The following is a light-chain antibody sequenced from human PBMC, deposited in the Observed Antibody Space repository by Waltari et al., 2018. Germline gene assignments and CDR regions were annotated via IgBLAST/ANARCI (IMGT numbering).Light chain of an antibody. CDR1: KLGDKY. J-gene: IGLJ2*01. Sequence: SYELTQPPSVSVSPGQTASITCSGEKLGDKYVCWYQQKPGQSPVLVIYQDTKRPSGIPERCSGSNSGNTATLTISGTQAMDEADYYCQAWDSSTVVFGGGTKLTVL. CDR3: QAWDSSTVV. V-gene: IGLV3-1*01. CDR2: QDT.